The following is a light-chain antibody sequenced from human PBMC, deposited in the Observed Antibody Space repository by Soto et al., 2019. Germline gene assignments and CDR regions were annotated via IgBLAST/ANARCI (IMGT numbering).Light chain of an antibody. CDR3: QQYNSYPCT. J-gene: IGKJ2*02. CDR1: QSISSW. CDR2: KAS. V-gene: IGKV1-5*03. Sequence: DILMTQSPSTLSASVGDRVTITCRASQSISSWLAWYQQKPGKAPRLLIYKASSLESGLPSRFSGSGSGTEFTLTISSLQPDDFATYYCQQYNSYPCTFGQGTKLEIK.